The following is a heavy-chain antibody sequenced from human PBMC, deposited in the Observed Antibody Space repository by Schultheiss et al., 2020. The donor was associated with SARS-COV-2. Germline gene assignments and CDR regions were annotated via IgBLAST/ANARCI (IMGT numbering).Heavy chain of an antibody. V-gene: IGHV3-48*04. D-gene: IGHD2-2*02. J-gene: IGHJ6*02. CDR1: GFTFSSYS. CDR3: ARDIVVVPAAIVLYTKRYGMDV. CDR2: ISSSSSTI. Sequence: GESLKISCAASGFTFSSYSMNWVRQAPGKGLEWVSYISSSSSTIYYADSVKGRFTISRDNAKNSLYLQMNSLRAEDTAVYYCARDIVVVPAAIVLYTKRYGMDVWGQGTTVTVSS.